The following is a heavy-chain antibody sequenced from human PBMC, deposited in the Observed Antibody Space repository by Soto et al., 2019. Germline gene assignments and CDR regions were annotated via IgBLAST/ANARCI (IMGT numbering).Heavy chain of an antibody. D-gene: IGHD2-15*01. CDR1: GFTFSSYW. J-gene: IGHJ4*02. Sequence: EVQLVESGGGLVQPGGSLRLSCAASGFTFSSYWMNWVRQAPGKGLEWVANIKQDGSEKYYVDSVKGRFTISRDNAKNSLYLQMNSLRAEDTAVYYCARDKYCSGGSCYSEPFDYWGQGTLVTVSS. V-gene: IGHV3-7*05. CDR2: IKQDGSEK. CDR3: ARDKYCSGGSCYSEPFDY.